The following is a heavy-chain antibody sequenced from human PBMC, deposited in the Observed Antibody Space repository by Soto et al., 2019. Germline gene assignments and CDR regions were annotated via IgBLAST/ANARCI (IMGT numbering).Heavy chain of an antibody. V-gene: IGHV4-34*01. D-gene: IGHD3-9*01. J-gene: IGHJ4*02. CDR3: ARGFPYYDILTGSLHPFDY. CDR1: GGSFSGYY. Sequence: ETLSLTCAVYGGSFSGYYWSWIRQPPGKGLEWIGEINHSGSTNYNPSLKSRVTISVDTSKNQFSLKLSSVTAADTAVYYCARGFPYYDILTGSLHPFDYWGQGTLVTVSS. CDR2: INHSGST.